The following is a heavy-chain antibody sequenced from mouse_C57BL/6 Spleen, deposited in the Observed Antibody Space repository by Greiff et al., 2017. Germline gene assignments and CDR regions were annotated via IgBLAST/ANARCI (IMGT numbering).Heavy chain of an antibody. CDR3: ARSGGLDY. CDR2: IYPGDGDT. Sequence: VQLQQSGPELVKPGASVKISCKASGYAFSSSWMNWGKQRPGKGLEWIGRIYPGDGDTNYNGKFKGKATLTADKSSSTAYMQLSSLTSEDSAVYFCARSGGLDYWGQGTTLTVSS. D-gene: IGHD1-1*02. J-gene: IGHJ2*01. V-gene: IGHV1-82*01. CDR1: GYAFSSSW.